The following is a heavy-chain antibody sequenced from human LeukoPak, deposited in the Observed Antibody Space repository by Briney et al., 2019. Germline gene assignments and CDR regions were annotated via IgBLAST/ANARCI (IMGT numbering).Heavy chain of an antibody. CDR1: GFTFSSYA. V-gene: IGHV3-23*01. J-gene: IGHJ5*02. Sequence: GGSLRLSCAASGFTFSSYAMSWVRQAPGKGLEWVSAISGSGGSTYYADSVKGRFTISRDNSKNTLYLQMNSLRAEDTAVYYCATDISSSWHPWFDPWGQGTLVTVSS. CDR2: ISGSGGST. D-gene: IGHD6-13*01. CDR3: ATDISSSWHPWFDP.